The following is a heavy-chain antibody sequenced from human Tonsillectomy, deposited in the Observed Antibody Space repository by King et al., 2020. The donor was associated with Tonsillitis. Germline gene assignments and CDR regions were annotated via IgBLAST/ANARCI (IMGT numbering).Heavy chain of an antibody. D-gene: IGHD3-10*01. V-gene: IGHV3-7*01. CDR2: IKQDGSEK. CDR3: VRGRDYGSGTYRAFDN. J-gene: IGHJ3*02. CDR1: ASSFRSFW. Sequence: VQLVESGGGLVQPGGSLRLSWAASASSFRSFWMSWVRQAPGKGLEWVANIKQDGSEKYYVDSVKGRFTISRDNAKSSLYLQMNSLRVEDTAVYYCVRGRDYGSGTYRAFDNW.